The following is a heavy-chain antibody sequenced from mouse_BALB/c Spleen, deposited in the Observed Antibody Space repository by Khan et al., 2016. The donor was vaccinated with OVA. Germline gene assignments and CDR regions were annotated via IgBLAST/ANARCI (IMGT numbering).Heavy chain of an antibody. Sequence: EVQLQESGAQLVKPGASVKLSCTASGFNIKDTYMHWVKERPEQGLEWIGRIAPVNGNTKYDPKFQGKATITADTSSNTSYLQLSSLTSEDTAVYYCAHPSYGPRNFDVWGPGTTVTVSS. J-gene: IGHJ1*01. CDR3: AHPSYGPRNFDV. CDR1: GFNIKDTY. CDR2: IAPVNGNT. V-gene: IGHV14-3*02. D-gene: IGHD1-1*02.